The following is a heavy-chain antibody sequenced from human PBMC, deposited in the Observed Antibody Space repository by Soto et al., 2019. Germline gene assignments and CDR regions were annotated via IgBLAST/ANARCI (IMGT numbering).Heavy chain of an antibody. CDR3: GKGEPDSTSYYFDY. J-gene: IGHJ4*02. CDR2: MSGSGGST. Sequence: EGSMRRSCAAAGFTLSSYAMSWLRQAPGKGLEGVSAMSGSGGSTYYADSVKGRFTISRDNSKYSLYLQMNGQRAEDTAVYYCGKGEPDSTSYYFDYWGQGTLVTVSS. V-gene: IGHV3-23*01. CDR1: GFTLSSYA.